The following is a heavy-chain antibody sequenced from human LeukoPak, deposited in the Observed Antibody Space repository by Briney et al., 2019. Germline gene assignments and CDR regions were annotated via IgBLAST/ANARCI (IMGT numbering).Heavy chain of an antibody. CDR2: ISSSGSTM. CDR3: ARSPGGYNYNGMDV. CDR1: GFTFSDYY. J-gene: IGHJ6*02. V-gene: IGHV3-11*01. Sequence: NPGGSLRLSCAASGFTFSDYYMSWIRQAPGKGLERVSYISSSGSTMDYAASVKGRLTISRDNAKNSLYLQMNSLRAEDTAVYYCARSPGGYNYNGMDVWGQGTTVTVSS.